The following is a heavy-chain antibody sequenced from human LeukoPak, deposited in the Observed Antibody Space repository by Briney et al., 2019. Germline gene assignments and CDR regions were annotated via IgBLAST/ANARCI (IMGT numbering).Heavy chain of an antibody. CDR2: ISSSSSTI. V-gene: IGHV3-11*04. CDR1: AFTFSDLY. J-gene: IGHJ4*02. D-gene: IGHD2-8*01. CDR3: ARDKGVEESPDY. Sequence: GGSLRLSCAASAFTFSDLYMDWVRQAPGKGLEWVSYISSSSSTIYYADSVKGRFTISRDNAKNTLYLQMNSLRAEDTAVYYCARDKGVEESPDYWGQGTLVTVSS.